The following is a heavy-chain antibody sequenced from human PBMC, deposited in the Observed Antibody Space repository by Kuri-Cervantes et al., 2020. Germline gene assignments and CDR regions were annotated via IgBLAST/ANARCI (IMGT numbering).Heavy chain of an antibody. V-gene: IGHV4-39*02. J-gene: IGHJ6*02. CDR2: IYYSGST. CDR3: TRDSHGYGDVRDYYYYGMDV. CDR1: AGSISSSSYY. Sequence: SETLSLTCTVSAGSISSSSYYWGWIRQPPGKGLEWIGSIYYSGSTYYNPSLKSRVTISVDTSENQFSLKLSSVTAADTAVYYCTRDSHGYGDVRDYYYYGMDVWGQGTTVTVSS. D-gene: IGHD3-10*02.